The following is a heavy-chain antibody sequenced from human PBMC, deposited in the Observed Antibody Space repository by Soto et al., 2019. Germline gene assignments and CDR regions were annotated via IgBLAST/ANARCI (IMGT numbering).Heavy chain of an antibody. V-gene: IGHV3-23*01. D-gene: IGHD6-13*01. CDR2: ISGSGGST. CDR1: GFTFSSYA. CDR3: AGPGIAAAGTSVGFDP. J-gene: IGHJ5*02. Sequence: GGSVRLSCAASGFTFSSYAMSWVRQAPGKGLEWVSAISGSGGSTYYADSVKGRFTISRDNSKNTLYLQMNSLRAEDTAVYYCAGPGIAAAGTSVGFDPWGQGTLVTVSS.